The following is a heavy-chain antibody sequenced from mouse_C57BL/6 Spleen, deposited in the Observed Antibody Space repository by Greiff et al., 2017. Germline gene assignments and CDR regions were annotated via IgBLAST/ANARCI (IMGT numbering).Heavy chain of an antibody. CDR2: ISSGGSYT. V-gene: IGHV5-6*02. J-gene: IGHJ3*01. Sequence: DVMLVESGGDLVKPGGSLKLSCAASGFTFSSYGMSWVRQTPDKRLEWVATISSGGSYTYYPDSVKGRVTISRDNAKNTLYLQMSSLKSEDTAMYYCARAYYSKGEFAYWGQGTLVTVSA. D-gene: IGHD2-5*01. CDR3: ARAYYSKGEFAY. CDR1: GFTFSSYG.